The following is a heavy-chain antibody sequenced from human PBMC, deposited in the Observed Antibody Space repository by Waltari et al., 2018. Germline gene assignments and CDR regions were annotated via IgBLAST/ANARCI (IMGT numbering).Heavy chain of an antibody. CDR1: GGSISSSSYY. D-gene: IGHD6-19*01. CDR3: VRDVSSGWYNWFDP. V-gene: IGHV4-39*07. J-gene: IGHJ5*02. CDR2: IYYSGST. Sequence: QLQLQESGPGLVKPSETLSLTCTVSGGSISSSSYYWGWIRQPPGKGLEWIGSIYYSGSTYYNPSLKSRVTISVDTSKNQFSLKLSSVTAADTAVYYCVRDVSSGWYNWFDPWGQGTLVTVSS.